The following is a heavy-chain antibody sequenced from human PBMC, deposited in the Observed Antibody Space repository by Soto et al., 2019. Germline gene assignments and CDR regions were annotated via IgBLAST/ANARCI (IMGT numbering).Heavy chain of an antibody. Sequence: SETLSLTCAVYGGSFSGYYWSWIRQPPGKGLEWIGEINHSGSTNYNPSLKSRVTISVDTSKNQFSLKLSSVTAADTAVYYCARARLLLIDHWGQGTLVTVSS. D-gene: IGHD2-15*01. V-gene: IGHV4-34*01. CDR2: INHSGST. CDR3: ARARLLLIDH. J-gene: IGHJ4*02. CDR1: GGSFSGYY.